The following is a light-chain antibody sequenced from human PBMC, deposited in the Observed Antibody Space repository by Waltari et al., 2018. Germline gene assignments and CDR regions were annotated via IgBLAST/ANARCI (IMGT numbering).Light chain of an antibody. CDR2: DAS. V-gene: IGKV3-11*01. J-gene: IGKJ2*01. CDR3: QQRSSWPMYT. Sequence: EVVLTQSPATLSLSPGERATLSCRASQNIRYYLRWYQQKPGQAPRLLIYDASNRATGIPARFSGSGSGTDFTLTISSLEPEDFAVYYCQQRSSWPMYTFGQGTKLEIK. CDR1: QNIRYY.